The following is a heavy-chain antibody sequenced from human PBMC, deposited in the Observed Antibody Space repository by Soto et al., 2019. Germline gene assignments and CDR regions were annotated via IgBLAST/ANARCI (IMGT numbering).Heavy chain of an antibody. V-gene: IGHV1-69*02. D-gene: IGHD3-10*01. CDR3: AVYYGSGSSAFDI. Sequence: ASVKVSCKASGGTFSSYTISWVRQAPGQGLEWMGRIIPILGIANYAQKFQGRVTITADKSTSTAYMELSSLRSEDTAVYYCAVYYGSGSSAFDIWGQGTTVTVSS. CDR2: IIPILGIA. CDR1: GGTFSSYT. J-gene: IGHJ3*02.